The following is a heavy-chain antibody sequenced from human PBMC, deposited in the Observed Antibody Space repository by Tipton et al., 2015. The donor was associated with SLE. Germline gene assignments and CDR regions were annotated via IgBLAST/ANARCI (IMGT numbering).Heavy chain of an antibody. CDR3: ARDRVTGVYWYFDL. V-gene: IGHV4-4*08. J-gene: IGHJ2*01. D-gene: IGHD7-27*01. Sequence: LRLSCTVSGGSISSYYWSWIRQPPGKGLEWIGRIYTSGSTNYNPSLKSRVTISVDTSKNQFSLKLSSVTAADTAVYYCARDRVTGVYWYFDLWGRGTLVTVSS. CDR1: GGSISSYY. CDR2: IYTSGST.